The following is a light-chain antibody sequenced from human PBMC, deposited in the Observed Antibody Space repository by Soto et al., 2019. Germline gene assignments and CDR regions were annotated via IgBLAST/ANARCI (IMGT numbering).Light chain of an antibody. V-gene: IGLV2-14*01. J-gene: IGLJ2*01. CDR3: SSYRSSNTSV. CDR1: SSAVGGFNY. Sequence: QSVLTQPASVSGSPGQSITISCTGTSSAVGGFNYVSWYQQHPGKAPKLMIYDVSHRPSGVSNRFSGSKSGNTASLTISGLQAEDEADYYCSSYRSSNTSVFGGGTKLTVL. CDR2: DVS.